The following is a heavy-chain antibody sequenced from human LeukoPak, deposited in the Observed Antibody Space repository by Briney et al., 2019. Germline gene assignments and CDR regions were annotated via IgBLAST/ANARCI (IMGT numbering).Heavy chain of an antibody. CDR3: GLSKLGIAVAGPIDY. J-gene: IGHJ4*01. CDR2: IHHSGST. CDR1: GYSISSGYY. D-gene: IGHD6-19*01. Sequence: SEALSLTCAVSGYSISSGYYWGWIRQPPGKGLEWIGSIHHSGSTYYNPSLKSRLTVSVDTSKNQFSLKLSSVTAADTAIYYCGLSKLGIAVAGPIDYWGQGTLVTVSS. V-gene: IGHV4-38-2*01.